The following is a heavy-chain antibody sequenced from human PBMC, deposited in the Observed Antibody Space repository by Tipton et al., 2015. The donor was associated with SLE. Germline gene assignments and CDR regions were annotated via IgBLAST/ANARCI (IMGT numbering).Heavy chain of an antibody. Sequence: TLSLTCIVSGGSITSGTYYWSWIRQPAGKGLQWIGRIHIRGSSNYNPSLKSRVTISVDTSKNQFSLKLSSVTAADTAVYYCARHFGRSIEFDYWGQGSLVTVSS. CDR3: ARHFGRSIEFDY. D-gene: IGHD3/OR15-3a*01. CDR1: GGSITSGTYY. CDR2: IHIRGSS. V-gene: IGHV4-61*02. J-gene: IGHJ4*02.